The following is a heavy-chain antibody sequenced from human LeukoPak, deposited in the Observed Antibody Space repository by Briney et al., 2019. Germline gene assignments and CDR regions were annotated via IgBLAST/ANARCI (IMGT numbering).Heavy chain of an antibody. CDR3: ARSRDYYDSSGYYPGAFDI. J-gene: IGHJ3*02. CDR2: INPNSGGT. Sequence: ASVKVSCKASGYTFTGYYMHWVRQAPGQGLEWMGWINPNSGGTNYAQKFQGRVTMTRDTSISTAYMELSRLRSDDTAVYYCARSRDYYDSSGYYPGAFDIWGQGTMVTVSS. V-gene: IGHV1-2*02. CDR1: GYTFTGYY. D-gene: IGHD3-22*01.